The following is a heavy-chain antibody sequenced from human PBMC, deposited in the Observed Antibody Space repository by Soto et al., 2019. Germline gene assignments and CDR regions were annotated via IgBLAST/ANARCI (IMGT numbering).Heavy chain of an antibody. V-gene: IGHV4-59*08. Sequence: SETLSLTCTVSGGSISSYYWSWIRQPPGKGLEWIGYIYYSGSTNYNPSLKSRVTISVDTSKNQFSLKLSSVTAADTAVYYCARHGNSTGGGFDYWGQGTLVTVSS. J-gene: IGHJ4*02. CDR2: IYYSGST. CDR1: GGSISSYY. D-gene: IGHD2-15*01. CDR3: ARHGNSTGGGFDY.